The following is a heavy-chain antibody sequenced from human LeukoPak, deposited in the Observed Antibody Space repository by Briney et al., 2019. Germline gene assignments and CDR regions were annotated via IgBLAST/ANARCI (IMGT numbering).Heavy chain of an antibody. D-gene: IGHD3-10*01. Sequence: SETLSLTCTVSDGSISSSSYYWGWIRQPPGKGLEWIGSIYHSGNTYYNPSLKSRVTISVDTSKDQFSLKLSSVTAADTAVYYCARSLVVRGVIAYFDYWGQGTLVTVSS. J-gene: IGHJ4*02. CDR1: DGSISSSSYY. CDR2: IYHSGNT. CDR3: ARSLVVRGVIAYFDY. V-gene: IGHV4-39*07.